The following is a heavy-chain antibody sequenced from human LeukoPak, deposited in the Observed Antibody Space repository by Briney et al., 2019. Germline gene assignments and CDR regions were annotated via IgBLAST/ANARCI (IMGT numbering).Heavy chain of an antibody. CDR2: INTNTGNP. CDR3: ARDAPGKYFVWCDP. CDR1: GYTFTNYP. V-gene: IGHV7-4-1*02. J-gene: IGHJ5*02. D-gene: IGHD1-14*01. Sequence: ASVKVSCKASGYTFTNYPMNWVRQAPGQGLEWMGWINTNTGNPTYAPGFTGRFVFSLDTSVSTAFLQISSLKAEDTAVYYCARDAPGKYFVWCDPWGQGTLVTVSS.